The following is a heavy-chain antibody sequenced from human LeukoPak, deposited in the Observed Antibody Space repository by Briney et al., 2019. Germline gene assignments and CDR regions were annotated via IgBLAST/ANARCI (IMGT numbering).Heavy chain of an antibody. CDR1: GFTFSDSP. CDR2: IRGKIDNYAT. CDR3: TRLPTLMSSWFDL. J-gene: IGHJ5*02. D-gene: IGHD1-1*01. Sequence: GGSLRLSCAASGFTFSDSPIHWVRQASGKRLEWVGHIRGKIDNYATAYAASVKGRFIVSRDDSKKTAYLQMNSLKTEDTAVYYCTRLPTLMSSWFDLWGQGTLVTVSS. V-gene: IGHV3-73*01.